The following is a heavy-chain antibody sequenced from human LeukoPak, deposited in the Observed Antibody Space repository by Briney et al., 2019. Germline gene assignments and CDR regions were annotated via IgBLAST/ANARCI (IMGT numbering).Heavy chain of an antibody. CDR1: SDSITISSRLYY. CDR3: ARVPTDDCTSTSCFSWFDP. J-gene: IGHJ5*02. V-gene: IGHV4-39*07. Sequence: SETLSLTCTVSSDSITISSRLYYWGWIRQPPGKGLEWIGNIYYSGSTYYSPSLKSRVTMSVDTSKNQFSLKLNSVTAADTAVYYCARVPTDDCTSTSCFSWFDPWGQGTLVTVSS. D-gene: IGHD2-2*01. CDR2: IYYSGST.